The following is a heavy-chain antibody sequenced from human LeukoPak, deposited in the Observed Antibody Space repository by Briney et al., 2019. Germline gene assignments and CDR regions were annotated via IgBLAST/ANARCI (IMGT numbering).Heavy chain of an antibody. CDR3: ARLWGDATIFDL. V-gene: IGHV3-7*01. Sequence: GGSLRLSCAASAFTFSAFWMSWVRQAPGKGLEWVANINQDGSRKHYVDSVKGRFTVSRDNAEKSLYLQTNSLRAEDTAIYYCARLWGDATIFDLWGQESLVTVCS. J-gene: IGHJ4*02. CDR1: AFTFSAFW. CDR2: INQDGSRK. D-gene: IGHD5-12*01.